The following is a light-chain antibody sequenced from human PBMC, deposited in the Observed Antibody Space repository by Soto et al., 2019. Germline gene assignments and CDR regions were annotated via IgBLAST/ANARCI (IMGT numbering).Light chain of an antibody. CDR1: SSDVGGYAY. CDR2: EVS. Sequence: QSALTQPASVSGSPGQSITISCTGTSSDVGGYAYVSWYQQYPGKAPKLVISEVSNRPSGISHRFSGSRSGNTASLTISGLQAEDEAHYYCSSYVRSTSFAFGGGTKVTVL. CDR3: SSYVRSTSFA. J-gene: IGLJ2*01. V-gene: IGLV2-14*01.